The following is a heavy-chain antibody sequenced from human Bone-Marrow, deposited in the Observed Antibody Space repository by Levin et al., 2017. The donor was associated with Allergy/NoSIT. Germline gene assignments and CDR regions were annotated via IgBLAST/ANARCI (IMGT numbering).Heavy chain of an antibody. CDR2: ISDDGSHK. Sequence: HPGGSLRLSCAASGFTFSSHAIHWVRQAPGKGLEWVAVISDDGSHKYYADSVKGRFTLSRENSKNILYVQMNSLRPEDTAVYHCVREAAAGTLGWLDPWGQGTLVTVSS. V-gene: IGHV3-30-3*01. D-gene: IGHD6-13*01. CDR1: GFTFSSHA. J-gene: IGHJ5*02. CDR3: VREAAAGTLGWLDP.